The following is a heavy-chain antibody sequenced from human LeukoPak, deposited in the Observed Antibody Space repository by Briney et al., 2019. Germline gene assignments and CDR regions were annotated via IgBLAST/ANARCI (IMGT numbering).Heavy chain of an antibody. V-gene: IGHV1-2*02. CDR1: GYTFTGYY. J-gene: IGHJ4*02. CDR2: INPNSGGT. CDR3: ARPRGYSSSWYYFDY. D-gene: IGHD6-13*01. Sequence: GASVKVSCKASGYTFTGYYMHWVRQAPGQGLEWMGWINPNSGGTNYAQKVQGRVTMTRDTSISTAYMELSRLRSDDTAVYYCARPRGYSSSWYYFDYWGQGTLVTVSS.